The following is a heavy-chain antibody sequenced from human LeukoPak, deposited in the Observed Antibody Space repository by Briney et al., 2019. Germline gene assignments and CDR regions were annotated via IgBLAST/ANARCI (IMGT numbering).Heavy chain of an antibody. V-gene: IGHV4-30-2*01. CDR3: ARGNYYYDSRGTSAEYFQH. CDR2: VYHSGST. D-gene: IGHD3-22*01. J-gene: IGHJ1*01. Sequence: SQTLSLTCTVSGGSISSGGYYWSWIRQPPGKGLEWIGYVYHSGSTHYNPSLKSRVTISVDKSKNQFSLKLSSVTAADTAVYYCARGNYYYDSRGTSAEYFQHWGQGTLVTVSS. CDR1: GGSISSGGYY.